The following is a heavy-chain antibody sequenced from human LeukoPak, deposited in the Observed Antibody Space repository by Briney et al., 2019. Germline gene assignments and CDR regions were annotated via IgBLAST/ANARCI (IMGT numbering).Heavy chain of an antibody. CDR3: ARDLPTGAYRAYFDN. V-gene: IGHV3-48*03. CDR2: ISSTGGDI. Sequence: PGGSLTLSCAGSGFIFSNYEMNWVRQAPGKGLEWASYISSTGGDIYYADSVKGRFTISRDNAEKSVYLQMNSLRAEDTAVYYCARDLPTGAYRAYFDNWGQGTRVTLSS. J-gene: IGHJ4*02. CDR1: GFIFSNYE. D-gene: IGHD7-27*01.